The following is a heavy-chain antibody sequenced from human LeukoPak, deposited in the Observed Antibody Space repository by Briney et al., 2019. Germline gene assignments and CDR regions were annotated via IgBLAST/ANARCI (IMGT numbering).Heavy chain of an antibody. CDR3: ARGGVPYGLDV. Sequence: QPGGSLRLSCAASGFPFRSYWMSWVRQAPGKGLEWVANIKGDGSEKNYVDSVKGRFTISRDSAKNSLNLQMNSLRVEDTAVYYCARGGVPYGLDVWGQGTTVTVSS. V-gene: IGHV3-7*05. CDR2: IKGDGSEK. J-gene: IGHJ6*02. CDR1: GFPFRSYW. D-gene: IGHD2-8*01.